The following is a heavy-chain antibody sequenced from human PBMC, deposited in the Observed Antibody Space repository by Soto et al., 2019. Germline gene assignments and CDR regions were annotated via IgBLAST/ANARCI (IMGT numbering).Heavy chain of an antibody. V-gene: IGHV4-39*01. CDR2: IYYSGST. D-gene: IGHD1-1*01. Sequence: SETLSLTCTVSGGSISSSSYYWGWIRQPPGKGLEWIGSIYYSGSTYYNPSLKSRVTISVDTSKNQFSLKLSSVTAADTAVYYCARLVRLEQVGYWGQGTLVTVSS. CDR1: GGSISSSSYY. J-gene: IGHJ4*02. CDR3: ARLVRLEQVGY.